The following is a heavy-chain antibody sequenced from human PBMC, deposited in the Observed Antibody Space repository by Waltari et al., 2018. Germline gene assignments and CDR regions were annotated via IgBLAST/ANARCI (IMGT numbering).Heavy chain of an antibody. J-gene: IGHJ6*03. CDR1: GGTFSSYA. V-gene: IGHV1-69*14. CDR2: IIPIFVTA. CDR3: ARDGAGSYHGGYYYYYMDV. D-gene: IGHD1-26*01. Sequence: QVQLVQSGAEVKKPGYSVKVSCKATGGTFSSYAISWVRQAPGQGLEWMGGIIPIFVTANYAQKFQGRVTITADKSTSTAYMELSSLRSEDTAVYYCARDGAGSYHGGYYYYYMDVWGKGTTVTVSS.